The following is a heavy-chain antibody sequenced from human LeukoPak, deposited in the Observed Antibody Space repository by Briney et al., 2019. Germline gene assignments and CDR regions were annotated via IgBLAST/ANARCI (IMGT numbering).Heavy chain of an antibody. V-gene: IGHV7-4-1*02. CDR3: ARVAGFGERGMDV. D-gene: IGHD3-10*01. J-gene: IGHJ6*02. Sequence: ASVKVSCKASGYQFISYTMSWVRQAPGQGLEWMGWINTKTANPTYAQDFTGRFVFSLDTSVSTAYLQISGLKAGDTAVYYCARVAGFGERGMDVWGHGSLVTVSS. CDR1: GYQFISYT. CDR2: INTKTANP.